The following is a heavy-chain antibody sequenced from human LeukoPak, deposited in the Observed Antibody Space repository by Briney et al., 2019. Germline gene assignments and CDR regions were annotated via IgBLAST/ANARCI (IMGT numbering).Heavy chain of an antibody. Sequence: PGGTLRLSCAASGFTFSSYGMSWVRQAPGKGLEWVSAISGSGGSTYYADSVKGRFTISRENSKNTLYLQMNSLRAEDTAVYYCAKRGTVTTFGHCDYWGQGTLVTVSS. V-gene: IGHV3-23*01. D-gene: IGHD4-17*01. CDR1: GFTFSSYG. CDR2: ISGSGGST. J-gene: IGHJ4*02. CDR3: AKRGTVTTFGHCDY.